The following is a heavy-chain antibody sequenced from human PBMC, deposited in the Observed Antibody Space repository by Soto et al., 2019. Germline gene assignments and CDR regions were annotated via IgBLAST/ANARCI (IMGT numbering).Heavy chain of an antibody. D-gene: IGHD3-10*01. CDR2: INHSGST. Sequence: PSETLSLTCAVYGGSFSGYYWSWIRQPPGKGLEWIGEINHSGSTNYNPSLKSRVTISVDTSKNQFSLKLSSVTAADTAVYYCARVCYYGSGSYYRAARVRAGCIVYWGQGTLDTVSS. CDR1: GGSFSGYY. CDR3: ARVCYYGSGSYYRAARVRAGCIVY. J-gene: IGHJ4*02. V-gene: IGHV4-34*01.